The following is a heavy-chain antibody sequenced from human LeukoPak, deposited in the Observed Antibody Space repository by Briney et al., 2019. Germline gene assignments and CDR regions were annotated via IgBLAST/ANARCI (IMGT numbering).Heavy chain of an antibody. V-gene: IGHV3-21*01. CDR2: ISSSSSYI. D-gene: IGHD3-22*01. J-gene: IGHJ5*02. Sequence: GGSLRLSCAASGFTFSSYSMNWVRQAPGKGLEWVSSISSSSSYIYYADSVKGRFTISRDNAKNSLYLQMNSLRAEDTAVYYCARDRDYYYSSGLNWFDPWGQGTLVTVSS. CDR3: ARDRDYYYSSGLNWFDP. CDR1: GFTFSSYS.